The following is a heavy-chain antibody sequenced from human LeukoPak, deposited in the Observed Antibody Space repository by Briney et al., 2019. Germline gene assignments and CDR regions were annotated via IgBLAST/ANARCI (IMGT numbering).Heavy chain of an antibody. CDR3: VRGYRKLED. D-gene: IGHD2-2*02. CDR1: GFTSSTYL. Sequence: GGSLRLSCAASGFTSSTYLMRGVRQAPGKGREWVAYIKQGGYEKCYVGVVKGRFTISRDDAKSSVSLQMNSLRVEDTAVYFCVRGYRKLEDWGQGTLVTVSS. CDR2: IKQGGYEK. V-gene: IGHV3-7*01. J-gene: IGHJ4*02.